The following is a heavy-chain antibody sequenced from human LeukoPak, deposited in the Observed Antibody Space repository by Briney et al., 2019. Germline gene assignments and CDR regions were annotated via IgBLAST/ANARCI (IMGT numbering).Heavy chain of an antibody. Sequence: GASVKVSCKASGDTLTTYDFNWVRQATGQGLGWMGWMDPNSGNTGYAQKFQGRVTMTRNTSISTAYMELSSLTSEDTAVYYCAKSLPGIAAHWGQGTLVSVTS. D-gene: IGHD6-6*01. CDR2: MDPNSGNT. V-gene: IGHV1-8*01. CDR3: AKSLPGIAAH. J-gene: IGHJ4*02. CDR1: GDTLTTYD.